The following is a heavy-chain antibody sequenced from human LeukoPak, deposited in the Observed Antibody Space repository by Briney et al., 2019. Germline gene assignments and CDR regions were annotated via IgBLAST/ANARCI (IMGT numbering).Heavy chain of an antibody. V-gene: IGHV1-8*01. D-gene: IGHD1-26*01. Sequence: VASVKVSCKASGYTFTSYDINWVRQATGQGLEWMGWMNPNSGNTGYAQKFQGRVTMTRNTSISTAYMELSSLRSDDTAVYYCARVTGATTSVRGGYYFDYWGQGTLVTVSS. CDR2: MNPNSGNT. CDR3: ARVTGATTSVRGGYYFDY. CDR1: GYTFTSYD. J-gene: IGHJ4*02.